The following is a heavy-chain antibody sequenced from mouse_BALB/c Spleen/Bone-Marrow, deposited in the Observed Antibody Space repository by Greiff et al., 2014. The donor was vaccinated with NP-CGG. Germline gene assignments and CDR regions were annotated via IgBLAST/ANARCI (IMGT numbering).Heavy chain of an antibody. Sequence: EVQLQQSRMRLFARRGTLKLSCAASGFTFSSYGLSWVRPTPDKRLELVATLTSHGGSTSSPASVKGRFPISRENAKNTLYLQMSSLKAEDTAMYYWARVGYVDDWGQGTSRTVSS. CDR3: ARVGYVDD. D-gene: IGHD3-3*01. J-gene: IGHJ2*03. V-gene: IGHV5-6-3*01. CDR1: GFTFSSYG. CDR2: LTSHGGST.